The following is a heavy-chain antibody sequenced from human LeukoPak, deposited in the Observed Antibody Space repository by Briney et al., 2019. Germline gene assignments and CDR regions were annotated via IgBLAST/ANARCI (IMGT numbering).Heavy chain of an antibody. CDR2: ITGGGEST. Sequence: GGSLRLSCAASGFSFSNYEMNWVRQAPGKGLEWVSAITGGGESTYYAESMKGRFTLSRDNSKNTLYLQMNSLRAEDTAVYYCASSRVYGYHDYWGQGTLVTVSS. CDR3: ASSRVYGYHDY. CDR1: GFSFSNYE. J-gene: IGHJ4*02. D-gene: IGHD5-18*01. V-gene: IGHV3-23*01.